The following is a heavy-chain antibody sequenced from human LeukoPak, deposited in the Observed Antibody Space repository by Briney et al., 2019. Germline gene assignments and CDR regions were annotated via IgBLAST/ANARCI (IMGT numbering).Heavy chain of an antibody. J-gene: IGHJ4*02. CDR3: ARDLSLAMYE. CDR2: TYYRSRWYN. Sequence: SQTLSLTFAISGDSVSSNSAAWNWIRQSPSRALEWLGRTYYRSRWYNDYAVSVKSRITISPDTSKNQFSLQLNSVTPEDTAVYYCARDLSLAMYEWGQGTLVTVSS. D-gene: IGHD6-6*01. V-gene: IGHV6-1*01. CDR1: GDSVSSNSAA.